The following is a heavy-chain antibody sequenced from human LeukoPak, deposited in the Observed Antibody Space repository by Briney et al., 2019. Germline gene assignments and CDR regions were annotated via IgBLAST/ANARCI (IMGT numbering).Heavy chain of an antibody. CDR3: ARVKKGYSYGYYYYYGMGV. CDR1: GYTFTGYY. CDR2: INPNSGGT. D-gene: IGHD5-18*01. Sequence: ASVKVSCKASGYTFTGYYMHWVRQAPGQGLEWMGWINPNSGGTNYAQKFQGWVTMTRDTSISTAYMELSRLRSDDTAVYYCARVKKGYSYGYYYYYGMGVWGQGTTVTVSS. J-gene: IGHJ6*02. V-gene: IGHV1-2*04.